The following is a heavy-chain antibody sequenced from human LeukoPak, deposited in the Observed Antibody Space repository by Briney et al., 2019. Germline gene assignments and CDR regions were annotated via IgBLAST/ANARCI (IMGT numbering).Heavy chain of an antibody. CDR2: IRYDGSNK. CDR3: AREAQRLRYFDFNWLDP. J-gene: IGHJ5*02. V-gene: IGHV3-30*04. Sequence: PGRSLRLSCAASGFTFRSYAMHWVRQAPGKGLEWVAFIRYDGSNKYYADSVKGRFTISRDNAKNTLYLQMNSLRAEDTAVYYCAREAQRLRYFDFNWLDPWGQGTLVTVSS. CDR1: GFTFRSYA. D-gene: IGHD3-9*01.